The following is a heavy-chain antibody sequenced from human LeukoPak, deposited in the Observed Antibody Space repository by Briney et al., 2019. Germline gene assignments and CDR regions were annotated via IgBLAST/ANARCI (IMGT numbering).Heavy chain of an antibody. J-gene: IGHJ6*02. V-gene: IGHV3-74*01. CDR2: INSDRSST. D-gene: IGHD5-12*01. CDR1: GFTFSSYW. CDR3: ARDGSRYGMDV. Sequence: GGSLRLSCAASGFTFSSYWMHWVRQAPGKGLVWVSRINSDRSSTSHADSVKGRFTISRDNAKNTLYLQMNSLRAEDTAVYYCARDGSRYGMDVWGQGTTVTVSS.